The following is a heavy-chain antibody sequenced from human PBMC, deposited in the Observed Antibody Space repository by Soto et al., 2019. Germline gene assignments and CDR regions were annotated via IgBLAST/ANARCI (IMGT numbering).Heavy chain of an antibody. J-gene: IGHJ4*02. CDR3: ARMRGLGEISPYFDY. V-gene: IGHV4-59*01. D-gene: IGHD3-16*02. Sequence: QVQLQESGPGLVKPSATLSLPCSISGCSISDYQWNWIRQPPGKGLEWIEYIYHSGITNYNPPLNSRVTIALDTSAKRFSLRLRSVTAADTAVYYCARMRGLGEISPYFDYWGQGALVTVSS. CDR2: IYHSGIT. CDR1: GCSISDYQ.